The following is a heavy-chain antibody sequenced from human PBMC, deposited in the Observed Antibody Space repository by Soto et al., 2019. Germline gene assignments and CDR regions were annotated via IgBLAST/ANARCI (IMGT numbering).Heavy chain of an antibody. J-gene: IGHJ5*02. V-gene: IGHV4-30-4*01. D-gene: IGHD6-19*01. Sequence: PSETLSLTCTVSGGSISSGDYYWSWIRQPPGKGLEWIGYIYYSGSTYYNPSLKSRVTISVDTSKNQFSPKLSSVTAADTAVYYCARGTRGRLAVAANWFDPWGQGTLVTVSS. CDR1: GGSISSGDYY. CDR3: ARGTRGRLAVAANWFDP. CDR2: IYYSGST.